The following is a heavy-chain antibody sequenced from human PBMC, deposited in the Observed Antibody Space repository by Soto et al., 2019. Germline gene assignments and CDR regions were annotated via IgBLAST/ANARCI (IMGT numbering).Heavy chain of an antibody. J-gene: IGHJ5*02. CDR3: AASGIADPYNWFDP. Sequence: PSQTLSLTCAISGDSVSSNSAAWNWIRQSPSRGLEWLGRTYYRSKWYNDYAVSVKSRITINPDTSKNQFSLQLNSVTPEDTAVYYCAASGIADPYNWFDPWGQGTPVTVSS. CDR2: TYYRSKWYN. CDR1: GDSVSSNSAA. V-gene: IGHV6-1*01. D-gene: IGHD6-13*01.